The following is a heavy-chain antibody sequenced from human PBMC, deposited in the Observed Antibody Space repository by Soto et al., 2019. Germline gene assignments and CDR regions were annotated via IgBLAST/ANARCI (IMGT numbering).Heavy chain of an antibody. D-gene: IGHD5-12*01. V-gene: IGHV3-64D*08. CDR1: GFTFSSYA. CDR2: ISSNGGST. J-gene: IGHJ6*02. Sequence: GGSLRLSCSASGFTFSSYAMHWVRQAPGKGLEYVSAISSNGGSTYYADSVKGRFTISRDNSKNTLYLQMSSLRAEDTAVYYCVNLDIVPRGRGNYYYYGMDVWGQGTTVTVSS. CDR3: VNLDIVPRGRGNYYYYGMDV.